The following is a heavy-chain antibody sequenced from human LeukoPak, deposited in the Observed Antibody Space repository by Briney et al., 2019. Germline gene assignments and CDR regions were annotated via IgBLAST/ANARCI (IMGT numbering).Heavy chain of an antibody. CDR1: GGSISSSSYY. CDR2: IYYSGST. D-gene: IGHD3-22*01. V-gene: IGHV4-39*01. Sequence: PSETRSLTCTVSGGSISSSSYYWGWIRQPPGKGLEWIGSIYYSGSTYYNPSLKSRVTISADTSKNQFSLKLSSVTAADTAVYYCARQRGYYDSSGYYPDYWGQGTLVTVSS. J-gene: IGHJ4*02. CDR3: ARQRGYYDSSGYYPDY.